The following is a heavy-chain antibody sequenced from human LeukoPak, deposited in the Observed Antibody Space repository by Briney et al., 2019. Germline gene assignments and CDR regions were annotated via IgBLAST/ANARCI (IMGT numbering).Heavy chain of an antibody. CDR1: GFTFSSYW. V-gene: IGHV3-7*03. CDR3: ARDSWDSSGWYGLLDPYYYYGMDV. CDR2: IKQDGSEK. Sequence: PGGSLRLSCAASGFTFSSYWMSWFRQAPGKGLERVANIKQDGSEKYYVDSVKGRFTISRDNAKNSLYLQMNSLRAEDTAVYYCARDSWDSSGWYGLLDPYYYYGMDVWGQGTTVTVSS. D-gene: IGHD6-19*01. J-gene: IGHJ6*02.